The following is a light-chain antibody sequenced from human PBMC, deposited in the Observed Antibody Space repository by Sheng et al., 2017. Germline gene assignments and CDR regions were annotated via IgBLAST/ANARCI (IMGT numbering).Light chain of an antibody. CDR1: QWINNY. CDR2: DAS. V-gene: IGKV3-11*01. CDR3: QQCSIWPLT. J-gene: IGKJ4*01. Sequence: EIVMTQSLATLSVSPGERATLSCRASQWINNYLAWYQQKPGQPPRLLFYDASNRATGIPPRFVGSGSGTDFTLTISSLEPEDSAVYYCQQCSIWPLTFGGGTKVEIK.